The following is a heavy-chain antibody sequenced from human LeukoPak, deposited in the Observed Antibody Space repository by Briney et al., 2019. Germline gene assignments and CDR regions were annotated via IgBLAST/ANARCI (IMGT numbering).Heavy chain of an antibody. D-gene: IGHD3-22*01. CDR3: AKAPLHYYDSSGYYWHYFDY. CDR2: ISWNSGSI. J-gene: IGHJ4*02. V-gene: IGHV3-9*01. CDR1: GFTFDDYA. Sequence: GGSLRLSCAASGFTFDDYAMHWVRQAPGKGLEWVSGISWNSGSIGYADSVKGRFTISRDNAKNSLYLQMNSLRAEDTALYYCAKAPLHYYDSSGYYWHYFDYWGQGTLATVSS.